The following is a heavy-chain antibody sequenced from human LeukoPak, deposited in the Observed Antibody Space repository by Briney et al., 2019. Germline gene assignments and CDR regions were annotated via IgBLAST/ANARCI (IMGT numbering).Heavy chain of an antibody. CDR2: ISWNSGSI. CDR3: AKGGYYYGSGSYPDY. Sequence: HPGRSLRLSCAASGFTFDDYAMHWVRQAPGKGLEWVSGISWNSGSIGYADSVKGRFTISRGNAKNSPYLQMNSLRAEDTALYYCAKGGYYYGSGSYPDYWGQGTLVTVSS. J-gene: IGHJ4*02. D-gene: IGHD3-10*01. V-gene: IGHV3-9*01. CDR1: GFTFDDYA.